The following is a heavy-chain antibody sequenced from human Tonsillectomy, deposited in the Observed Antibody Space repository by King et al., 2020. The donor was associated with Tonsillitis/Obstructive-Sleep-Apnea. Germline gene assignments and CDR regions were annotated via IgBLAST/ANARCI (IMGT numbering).Heavy chain of an antibody. D-gene: IGHD2-2*01. V-gene: IGHV1-69*12. J-gene: IGHJ5*02. Sequence: QLVQSGAEVKKPGSSVKVSCKASGGTFSSYAISWVRQAPGQGLEWMGGIIPIFGTANYAQKFQGRVTITADESTSTAYMELSSLRSEDTAVYYCARGIVPAANAKTGNWFDPWGQGTLVPVSS. CDR2: IIPIFGTA. CDR3: ARGIVPAANAKTGNWFDP. CDR1: GGTFSSYA.